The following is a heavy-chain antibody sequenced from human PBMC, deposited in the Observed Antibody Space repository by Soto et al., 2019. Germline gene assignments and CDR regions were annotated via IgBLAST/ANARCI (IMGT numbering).Heavy chain of an antibody. CDR3: ARAPTPYDYVWGSYRYTYNYFDY. J-gene: IGHJ4*02. Sequence: SEILSLTCTVSGGSISSYYWSWIRQPPGKGLEWIRYIYYSGSTNYNPSLKSRVTISVDTSKNQFSLKLSSVTAADTAVYYCARAPTPYDYVWGSYRYTYNYFDYWGQGTLVTVSS. D-gene: IGHD3-16*02. CDR1: GGSISSYY. V-gene: IGHV4-59*01. CDR2: IYYSGST.